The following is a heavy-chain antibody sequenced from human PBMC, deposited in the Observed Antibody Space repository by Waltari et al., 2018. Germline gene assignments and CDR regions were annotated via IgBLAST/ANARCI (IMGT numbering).Heavy chain of an antibody. D-gene: IGHD4-17*01. V-gene: IGHV3-74*01. Sequence: EVQLVESEGGLVQPGGSLRLSCAAAGFTFRNNWMPWVRQAPGKGLVWVSRINSDGSLTTYADSVKGRFTISRDNAKNTLYLQMNSLRADDTAVYYCATAVTTPWGSWGQGTLVTVSS. J-gene: IGHJ5*02. CDR1: GFTFRNNW. CDR3: ATAVTTPWGS. CDR2: INSDGSLT.